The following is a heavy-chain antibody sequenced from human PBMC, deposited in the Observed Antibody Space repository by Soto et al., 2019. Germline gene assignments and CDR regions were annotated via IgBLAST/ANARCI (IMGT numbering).Heavy chain of an antibody. CDR2: ISNDENIK. V-gene: IGHV3-33*01. CDR3: ARGLGSVLDY. J-gene: IGHJ4*02. CDR1: GFTFRNFG. D-gene: IGHD3-10*01. Sequence: PGGSLRLSWVASGFTFRNFGMHWDRQAPGKGLEWVAVISNDENIKQYADSVRGRFAIARDDSKSTLYLRVTSLRAEDTAIYYCARGLGSVLDYWGEGALVTVSS.